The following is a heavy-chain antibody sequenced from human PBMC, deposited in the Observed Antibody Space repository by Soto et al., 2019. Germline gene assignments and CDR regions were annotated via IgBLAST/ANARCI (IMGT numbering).Heavy chain of an antibody. V-gene: IGHV3-7*01. CDR2: MNQDGSER. D-gene: IGHD1-7*01. Sequence: EVQLVESGGGLVQPGGSLRLSCTASGFTVSNYWMSWVRQAPGEGLEWVANMNQDGSERYYVDSVKGRFTISRDNAKNSLYLQVRSLRAEDTAIYYCTRDRSGTMLFWGQGTLVTVSS. CDR3: TRDRSGTMLF. CDR1: GFTVSNYW. J-gene: IGHJ4*02.